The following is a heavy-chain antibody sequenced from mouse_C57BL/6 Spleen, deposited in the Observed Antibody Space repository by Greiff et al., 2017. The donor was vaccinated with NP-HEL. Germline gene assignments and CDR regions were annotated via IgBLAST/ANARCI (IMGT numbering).Heavy chain of an antibody. CDR2: IYPGSGNT. V-gene: IGHV1-76*01. CDR1: GYTFTDYY. D-gene: IGHD1-1*01. J-gene: IGHJ3*01. Sequence: VQLQQSGAELVRPGASVKLSCKASGYTFTDYYINWVKQRPGQGLEWIARIYPGSGNTYYNEKFKGKATLTAEKSSSTAYMQLSSLTSEDSAVYFCARGDDYGSRRGFAYWGQGTLVTVSA. CDR3: ARGDDYGSRRGFAY.